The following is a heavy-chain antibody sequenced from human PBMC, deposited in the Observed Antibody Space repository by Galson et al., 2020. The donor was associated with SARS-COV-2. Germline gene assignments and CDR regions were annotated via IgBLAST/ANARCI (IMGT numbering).Heavy chain of an antibody. CDR1: GDSISIAYY. CDR2: LYHSGST. J-gene: IGHJ4*02. D-gene: IGHD5-12*01. CDR3: TRPGRDGYRFANADF. Sequence: SETLSLTCAVSGDSISIAYYWGWIRQPPGMGLEWIRALYHSGSTYYNPSLKRRVTIAGDTSKNPFSLRLSSVTAADTAVYYCTRPGRDGYRFANADFWGQGTLVTVSS. V-gene: IGHV4-38-2*01.